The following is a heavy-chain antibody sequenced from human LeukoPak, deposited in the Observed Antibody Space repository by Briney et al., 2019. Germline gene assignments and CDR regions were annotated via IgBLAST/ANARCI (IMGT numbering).Heavy chain of an antibody. V-gene: IGHV3-23*01. D-gene: IGHD6-19*01. CDR3: AKDLGGAAVAGYYFDY. CDR2: ISGSGGST. CDR1: GFTFSSYA. Sequence: AGGSLRLSCAASGFTFSSYAMSWVRQAPGKGLEWVLAISGSGGSTYYADSVKGRFTISRDNSKNTLYLQMNSLRAEDTAVYYCAKDLGGAAVAGYYFDYWGQGTLVTVSS. J-gene: IGHJ4*02.